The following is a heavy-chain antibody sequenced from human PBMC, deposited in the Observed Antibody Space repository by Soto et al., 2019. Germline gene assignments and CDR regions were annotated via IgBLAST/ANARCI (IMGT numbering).Heavy chain of an antibody. Sequence: PXETRSLTCAVSGYSINSSRWWNWVRQPPVKGLEWIGQISHSGSTNYNPSLTSRVNKSVDKSKNHFSLKLTSVTAADTAVYYCAARHFWSGPWTETRLDYWGQGTLVTVSS. CDR1: GYSINSSRW. J-gene: IGHJ4*02. CDR3: AARHFWSGPWTETRLDY. V-gene: IGHV4-4*02. D-gene: IGHD3-3*02. CDR2: ISHSGST.